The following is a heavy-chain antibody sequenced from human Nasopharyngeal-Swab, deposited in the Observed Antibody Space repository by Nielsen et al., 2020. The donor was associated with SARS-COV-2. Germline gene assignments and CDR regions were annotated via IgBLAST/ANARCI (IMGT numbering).Heavy chain of an antibody. CDR1: GFTFNNYN. CDR3: ARDGLDYDFWSAYFMDV. V-gene: IGHV3-21*01. J-gene: IGHJ6*02. Sequence: GESLKLSCAAPGFTFNNYNFNWVRQAPGKGLEWVSSISSSSSYIYYADSVKGRFTISRDNAKNSLYLQMNSLRAEDTAVYYCARDGLDYDFWSAYFMDVWGQGTTVTVSS. D-gene: IGHD3-3*01. CDR2: ISSSSSYI.